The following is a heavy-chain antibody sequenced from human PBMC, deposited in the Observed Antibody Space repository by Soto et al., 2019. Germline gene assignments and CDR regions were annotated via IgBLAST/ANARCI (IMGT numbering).Heavy chain of an antibody. D-gene: IGHD3-10*01. CDR1: GYTFNTYG. Sequence: QVQLVQSGAEVKKPGASLRVSCKASGYTFNTYGISWVRQAPGKGLEWMGWISTSTGKTNYAHNFQDSVTMTTDTSTTTAYVELRSLTSDDTAVYYCARHGSGENYFDYWGRGTLVTVSS. V-gene: IGHV1-18*04. CDR2: ISTSTGKT. CDR3: ARHGSGENYFDY. J-gene: IGHJ4*02.